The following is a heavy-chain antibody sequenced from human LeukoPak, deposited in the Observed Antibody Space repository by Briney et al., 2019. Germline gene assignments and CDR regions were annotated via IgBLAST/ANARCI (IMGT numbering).Heavy chain of an antibody. CDR1: GFSFSTYA. CDR3: AKDRILGADWGYYHAFDY. Sequence: GGSLRLSCAASGFSFSTYAMHWVRQAPGKGLEWVSLIRYDGTDKYYADSVKGRFTISRDNSKNTLYLQMNSLRAEDTAVYYCAKDRILGADWGYYHAFDYWGQGTLVTVSS. J-gene: IGHJ4*02. D-gene: IGHD3-22*01. CDR2: IRYDGTDK. V-gene: IGHV3-30*02.